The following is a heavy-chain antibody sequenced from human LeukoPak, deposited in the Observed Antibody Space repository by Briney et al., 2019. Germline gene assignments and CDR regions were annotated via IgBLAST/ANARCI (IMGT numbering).Heavy chain of an antibody. V-gene: IGHV3-66*01. CDR1: GFTVSSNY. D-gene: IGHD3-9*01. Sequence: GGSLRLSCAASGFTVSSNYMSWVRQAPGKGLEWVSVIYSGGSTYYADSVKGRFTISRDNSKNTLYLQMNSLRAEDTTVYYCARDNRRYFDWYPDAFDIWGQGTMVTVSS. CDR3: ARDNRRYFDWYPDAFDI. J-gene: IGHJ3*02. CDR2: IYSGGST.